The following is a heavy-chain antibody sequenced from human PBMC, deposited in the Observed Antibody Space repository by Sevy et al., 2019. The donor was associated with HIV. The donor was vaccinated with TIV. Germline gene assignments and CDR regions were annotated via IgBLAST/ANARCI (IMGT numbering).Heavy chain of an antibody. CDR1: GFTFSTYD. D-gene: IGHD2-8*01. CDR3: ARGRKTTQEWLEELDYYYGMDV. Sequence: GGSLRLSCAASGFTFSTYDMHWVRQAPGKGLEWVAYIRYDGSNKYYGDSVRGRFTISRDNSKSTLYVQSNSLRAEDTAVYYCARGRKTTQEWLEELDYYYGMDVWGQGTSVTVSS. J-gene: IGHJ6*02. CDR2: IRYDGSNK. V-gene: IGHV3-30*02.